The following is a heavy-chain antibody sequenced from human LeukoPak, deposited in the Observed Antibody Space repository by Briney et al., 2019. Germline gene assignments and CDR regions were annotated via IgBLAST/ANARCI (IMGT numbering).Heavy chain of an antibody. D-gene: IGHD3-22*01. V-gene: IGHV4-30-4*01. CDR3: ARFNARYDN. Sequence: LRLSCAASGFTFSSYAMHWVRQPPGKGLEWIGYIYYSGSTYYNPSLKSRVTISVDTSKNQFSLKLSAVTAADTAVYYCARFNARYDNWGQGTLVTVSS. CDR2: IYYSGST. CDR1: GFTFSSYAMH. J-gene: IGHJ4*02.